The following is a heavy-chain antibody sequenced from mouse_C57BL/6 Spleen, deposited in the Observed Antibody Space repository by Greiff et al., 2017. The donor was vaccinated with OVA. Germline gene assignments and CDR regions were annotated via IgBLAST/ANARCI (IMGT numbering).Heavy chain of an antibody. J-gene: IGHJ2*01. CDR3: ARLYSNYESDY. CDR1: GYAFTNYL. D-gene: IGHD2-5*01. V-gene: IGHV1-54*01. Sequence: QVQLQQSGAELVRPGTSVKVSCKASGYAFTNYLIEWVKQRPGQGLEWIGVINPGSGGNNYNEKFKGKATLTADKSSSTAYMQLSSLTAEDSAVYFCARLYSNYESDYWGQGTTLTVSS. CDR2: INPGSGGN.